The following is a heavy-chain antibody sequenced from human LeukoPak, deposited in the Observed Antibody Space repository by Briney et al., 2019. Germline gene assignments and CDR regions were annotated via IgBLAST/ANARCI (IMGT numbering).Heavy chain of an antibody. CDR1: GFTFSSYG. J-gene: IGHJ6*03. D-gene: IGHD5-18*01. CDR3: AKDSSYIQAYMDV. CDR2: ISGSGGST. Sequence: GGSLRLSCAASGFTFSSYGMSWVRQAPGKGLEWVSAISGSGGSTYYADSVKGRFTISRDNSKNTLYLQMNSLRAEDTAVYYCAKDSSYIQAYMDVWGKGTTVTISS. V-gene: IGHV3-23*01.